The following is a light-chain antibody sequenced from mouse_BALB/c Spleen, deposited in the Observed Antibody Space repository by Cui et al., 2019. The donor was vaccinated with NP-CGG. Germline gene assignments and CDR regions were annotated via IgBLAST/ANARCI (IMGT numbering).Light chain of an antibody. CDR1: TGAVTTSNY. Sequence: QAVLTQESSLTTSPGETVTLTCHSSTGAVTTSNYANWVQEKPDHLFTGLIGGTNNRAPGVPARFSGSLIGDKAALTITGAQTEDEAIYFCALWYSNHWVFGGGTKLTVL. CDR2: GTN. J-gene: IGLJ1*01. CDR3: ALWYSNHWV. V-gene: IGLV1*01.